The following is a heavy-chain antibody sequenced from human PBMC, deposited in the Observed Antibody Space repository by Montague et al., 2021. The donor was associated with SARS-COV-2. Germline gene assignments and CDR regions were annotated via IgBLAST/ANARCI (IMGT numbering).Heavy chain of an antibody. J-gene: IGHJ4*02. D-gene: IGHD2-15*01. V-gene: IGHV4-59*08. CDR3: ARHYSATLPAVY. CDR2: ISDSGST. CDR1: GGSISSFY. Sequence: SETLSLTCTVSGGSISSFYWSWFRQPPGKGLEWIGYISDSGSTNYNPSLTSRVTMSVDTSKNQFSLKGNSVTAADTAVYYCARHYSATLPAVYWGQGTLVTVSS.